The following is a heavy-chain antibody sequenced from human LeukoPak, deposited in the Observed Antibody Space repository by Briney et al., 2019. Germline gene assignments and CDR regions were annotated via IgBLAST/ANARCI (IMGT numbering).Heavy chain of an antibody. J-gene: IGHJ3*02. D-gene: IGHD5/OR15-5a*01. CDR1: GYTFTSYY. Sequence: GASVKVSCKASGYTFTSYYMHWVRQAPGQGLEWMGIINPSGGSTSYAQKFQGRVTMTRDMSTSTDYMELSSLRSEDTAVYYCARGDHVRIYAESAFDIWGQGTMVTVSS. CDR3: ARGDHVRIYAESAFDI. V-gene: IGHV1-46*01. CDR2: INPSGGST.